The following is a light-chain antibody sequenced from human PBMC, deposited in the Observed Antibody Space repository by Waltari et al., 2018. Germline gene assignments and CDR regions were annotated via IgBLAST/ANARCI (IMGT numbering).Light chain of an antibody. Sequence: QSVLTPPPSAYAAPGQRVTSTGTGATSHIGNHYVSWYRPFPGTAPKLLIQENSERPSGIPCRFSGSKSGTSATLDITGPQAGDEADYYCGTWDSSLSGAVFGGGTHLTVL. CDR1: TSHIGNHY. V-gene: IGLV1-51*02. J-gene: IGLJ7*01. CDR3: GTWDSSLSGAV. CDR2: ENS.